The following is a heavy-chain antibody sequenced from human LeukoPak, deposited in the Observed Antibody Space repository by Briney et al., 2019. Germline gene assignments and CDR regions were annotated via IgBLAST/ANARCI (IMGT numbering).Heavy chain of an antibody. J-gene: IGHJ3*02. CDR2: ISSNGGST. CDR3: ARVYSSSWYSAFDI. D-gene: IGHD6-13*01. V-gene: IGHV3-64*01. CDR1: GFTFSSYA. Sequence: GGSLRLXCAASGFTFSSYAMHWVRQAPGKGLEYVSAISSNGGSTYYANSLKGRFTISRDNSKNTLYLQMGSLRAEDMAVYYCARVYSSSWYSAFDIWGQGTMVTVSS.